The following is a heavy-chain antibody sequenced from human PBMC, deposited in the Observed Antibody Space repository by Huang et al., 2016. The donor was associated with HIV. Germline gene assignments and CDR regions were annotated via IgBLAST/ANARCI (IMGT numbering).Heavy chain of an antibody. CDR3: AHIGDIFAAYSPEYLDY. V-gene: IGHV2-5*02. Sequence: QITLKESGPTLVKPTQTLTLACTFSGFSLNTSGVGVAWIRQPPGKALGWLAIISWDDDKRYRPALKSRLTISKDPSNNQVVLTMTNMDPVDTASYFCAHIGDIFAAYSPEYLDYWGQGALVTVSS. CDR2: ISWDDDK. CDR1: GFSLNTSGVG. J-gene: IGHJ4*02. D-gene: IGHD2-15*01.